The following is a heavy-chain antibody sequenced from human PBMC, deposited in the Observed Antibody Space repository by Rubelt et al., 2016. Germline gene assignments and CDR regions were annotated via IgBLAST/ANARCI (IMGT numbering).Heavy chain of an antibody. CDR2: ISSDGNNR. CDR3: ARGLLSTIAARQGYY. V-gene: IGHV3-74*01. D-gene: IGHD6-6*01. J-gene: IGHJ4*02. Sequence: GKGLVWVSRISSDGNNRRYADSVKGRFTISRDNAKNTLFLQMDSLRDDDTAVYYCARGLLSTIAARQGYYWGQGTLVTVSS.